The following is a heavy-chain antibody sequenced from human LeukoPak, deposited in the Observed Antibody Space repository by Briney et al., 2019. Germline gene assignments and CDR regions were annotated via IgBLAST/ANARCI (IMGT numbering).Heavy chain of an antibody. J-gene: IGHJ4*02. Sequence: ASVKVSCKASGGTFSSYTISWVRQAPGQGLEWMGRIIPILGIANYAQKFQGRVTITADESTSTAYMELSSLRSDDTAVYYCARGPYGWYYFDYWGQGTLVTVSS. V-gene: IGHV1-69*02. CDR3: ARGPYGWYYFDY. D-gene: IGHD6-19*01. CDR1: GGTFSSYT. CDR2: IIPILGIA.